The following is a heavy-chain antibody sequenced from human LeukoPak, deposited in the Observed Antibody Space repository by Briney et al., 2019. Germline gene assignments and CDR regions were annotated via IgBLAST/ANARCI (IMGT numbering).Heavy chain of an antibody. CDR2: IRSKVYGGTP. CDR3: SRDQTPYY. J-gene: IGHJ4*02. CDR1: GFTFGDYA. V-gene: IGHV3-49*04. Sequence: HPGGSLRLSCIASGFTFGDYAMTWVRQAPGKGLEWVGFIRSKVYGGTPEYAASVQGRFTISRDDSKGFAYLEMNSLKTEDTAVYYCSRDQTPYYWGQGTLVTVSS.